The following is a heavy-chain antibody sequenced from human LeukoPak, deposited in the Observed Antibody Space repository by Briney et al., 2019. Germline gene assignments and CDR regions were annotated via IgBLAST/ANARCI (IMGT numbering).Heavy chain of an antibody. CDR1: GGSFSGYY. CDR3: ARGRKNYYGSGRRSYYYYYMDV. J-gene: IGHJ6*03. D-gene: IGHD3-10*01. CDR2: INHSGST. Sequence: SETLSLTCAVYGGSFSGYYWSWIRQPPGKGLEWIGEINHSGSTNYNPSLKSRVTISVDTSKNQFSLKLSSVTAADTAVYYCARGRKNYYGSGRRSYYYYYMDVWGKGTTVTVSS. V-gene: IGHV4-34*01.